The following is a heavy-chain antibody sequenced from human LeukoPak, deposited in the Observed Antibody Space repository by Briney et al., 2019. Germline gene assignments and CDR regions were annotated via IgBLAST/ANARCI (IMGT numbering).Heavy chain of an antibody. D-gene: IGHD5-18*01. J-gene: IGHJ4*02. CDR2: IYYSGST. CDR1: GGSISSSSYY. CDR3: ARTGDRRGYSYGGGVDY. Sequence: SETLSLTCTVSGGSISSSSYYWGWIRQPPGKGLEWIGSIYYSGSTYYNPSLKSRVTISVDTSKNQFSLKLSSVTAADTAVYYCARTGDRRGYSYGGGVDYWGQGTLVTVSS. V-gene: IGHV4-39*07.